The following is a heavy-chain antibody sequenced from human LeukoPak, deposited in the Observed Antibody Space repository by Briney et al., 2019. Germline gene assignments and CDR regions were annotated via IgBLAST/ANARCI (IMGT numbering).Heavy chain of an antibody. CDR2: ISWNSGSI. CDR3: AKELTTYYYDSSGEWGAFDI. D-gene: IGHD3-22*01. Sequence: GGSLRLSCAASGFTFDDYAMHWVRQAPGKGLEWVSGISWNSGSIGYADSVKGRFTISRDNAKNSLYLQMNSLRAEDMALYYCAKELTTYYYDSSGEWGAFDIWGQGTMVTVSS. J-gene: IGHJ3*02. CDR1: GFTFDDYA. V-gene: IGHV3-9*03.